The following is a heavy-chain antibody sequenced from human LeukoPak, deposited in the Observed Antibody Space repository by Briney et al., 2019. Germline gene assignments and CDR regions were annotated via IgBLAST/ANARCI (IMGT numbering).Heavy chain of an antibody. CDR1: GFSFKDYG. J-gene: IGHJ6*02. D-gene: IGHD1-26*01. V-gene: IGHV3-9*01. Sequence: GGSLRLSCAATGFSFKDYGMHWIRQPPGKGLEWVSAINWNGGGTDYADSVKGRFTVSRDNAKNSLYLQLSSLRPEDTALYYCAKHLTATNTYIFFGLDVWGQGTSVTVSS. CDR2: INWNGGGT. CDR3: AKHLTATNTYIFFGLDV.